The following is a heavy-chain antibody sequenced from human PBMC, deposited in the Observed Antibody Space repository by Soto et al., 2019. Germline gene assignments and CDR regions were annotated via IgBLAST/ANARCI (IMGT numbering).Heavy chain of an antibody. CDR3: VRATYFSDSSGYTRCLDY. Sequence: PSGTLSLTCSVSGGSISSSSYYWGWIRQPPGKGLEWIGSMYYGGSTYYNPSLKSRGNISVDTSKNQFSLKRSSVTAADTAVYYCVRATYFSDSSGYTRCLDYWGQGTLVTVSS. D-gene: IGHD3-22*01. CDR2: MYYGGST. V-gene: IGHV4-39*01. CDR1: GGSISSSSYY. J-gene: IGHJ4*02.